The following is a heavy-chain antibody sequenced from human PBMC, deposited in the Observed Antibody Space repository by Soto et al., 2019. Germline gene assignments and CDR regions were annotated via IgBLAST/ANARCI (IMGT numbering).Heavy chain of an antibody. Sequence: GGSLRLSCAASGFTFISYWMHWVRQAPGKGLVWVSRINSDGSSTSYADSVKGRFTISRDNAKNTLYLQMNSLRAEDTAVYYCANVLLWSFDAFDIWGQGTMVTVSS. V-gene: IGHV3-74*01. CDR2: INSDGSST. CDR3: ANVLLWSFDAFDI. CDR1: GFTFISYW. J-gene: IGHJ3*02. D-gene: IGHD3-10*01.